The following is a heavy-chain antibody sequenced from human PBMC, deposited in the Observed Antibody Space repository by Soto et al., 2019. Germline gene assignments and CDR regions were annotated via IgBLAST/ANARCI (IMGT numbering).Heavy chain of an antibody. CDR2: INHSGST. CDR3: ARGRYYDFWSGYYLYYYGMDV. D-gene: IGHD3-3*01. J-gene: IGHJ6*02. V-gene: IGHV4-34*01. Sequence: PSETLSLTCAVYGGSFSGYYWSWIRQPPGKGLEWIGEINHSGSTNYNPSLKSRVTISVDTSKNQFSLKLSSVTAADTAVYYCARGRYYDFWSGYYLYYYGMDVWGQGTTATVSS. CDR1: GGSFSGYY.